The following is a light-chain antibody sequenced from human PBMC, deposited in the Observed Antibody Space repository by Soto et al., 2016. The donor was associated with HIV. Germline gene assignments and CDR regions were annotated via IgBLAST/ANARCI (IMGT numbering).Light chain of an antibody. CDR1: QGIGSS. CDR3: QRTNTFPLT. CDR2: AAS. J-gene: IGKJ3*01. V-gene: IGKV1-12*01. Sequence: DIQMTQSPSSVSASVGDRVSITCRASQGIGSSLAWYQHKPGKAPKVLIYAASSLQSGVPSRFSGTGSGTDFTLTISSLQPEDFATYYCQRTNTFPLTFGPGTTIDI.